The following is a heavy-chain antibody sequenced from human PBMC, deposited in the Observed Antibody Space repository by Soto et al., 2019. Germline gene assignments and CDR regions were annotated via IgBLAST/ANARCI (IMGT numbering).Heavy chain of an antibody. CDR2: ISSSSSYI. D-gene: IGHD3-22*01. V-gene: IGHV3-21*01. Sequence: PGGSLRLSCAASGVTFSSYSMNWVRQAPGKGLEWVSSISSSSSYIYYADSVKGRFTISRDNAKNSLYLQMNSLRAEDTAVYYCARPASSGYAHDAFDIWGQGTMVTVSS. CDR3: ARPASSGYAHDAFDI. J-gene: IGHJ3*02. CDR1: GVTFSSYS.